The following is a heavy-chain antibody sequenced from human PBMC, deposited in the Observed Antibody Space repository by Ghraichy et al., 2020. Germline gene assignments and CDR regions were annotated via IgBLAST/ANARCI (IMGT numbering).Heavy chain of an antibody. J-gene: IGHJ5*02. CDR2: VHYSKTT. CDR1: GGSIRSTNDY. D-gene: IGHD3-3*01. V-gene: IGHV4-39*02. CDR3: ARHSVSRFLNWFDP. Sequence: SETLSLTCTVSGGSIRSTNDYWAWIRQPPGKGLEWIGSVHYSKTTYYNPSLRSRVTISAYTSKNHFSLKVTSMTAADTAVYYCARHSVSRFLNWFDPWGQGTLVIVSS.